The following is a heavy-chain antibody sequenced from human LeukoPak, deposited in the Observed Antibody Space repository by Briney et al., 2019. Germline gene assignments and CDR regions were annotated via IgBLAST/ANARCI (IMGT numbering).Heavy chain of an antibody. D-gene: IGHD1-1*01. CDR3: ASGLERTYYYYGMDV. J-gene: IGHJ6*02. CDR2: ISSSSSYI. CDR1: GFTFSSYS. Sequence: GGSLRLSCAASGFTFSSYSMNWVRQALGKGLEWVSSISSSSSYIYYADSVKGRLTISRDNAKNSLYLQMNSLRAEDTAVYYCASGLERTYYYYGMDVWGQGTTVTVSS. V-gene: IGHV3-21*01.